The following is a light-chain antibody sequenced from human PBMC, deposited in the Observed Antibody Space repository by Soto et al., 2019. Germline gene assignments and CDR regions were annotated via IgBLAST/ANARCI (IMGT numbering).Light chain of an antibody. CDR2: DVS. Sequence: QSALTQPRSVSGSPGQSVTISCTGTGSDVGGYNYVSWYQQHPGKAPKLMIYDVSKRPSGVPDRFSGSKSGNTASLTISGLQAEDEAVYYCCSYAGSYTHVVFGGGTKLTVL. V-gene: IGLV2-11*01. J-gene: IGLJ2*01. CDR3: CSYAGSYTHVV. CDR1: GSDVGGYNY.